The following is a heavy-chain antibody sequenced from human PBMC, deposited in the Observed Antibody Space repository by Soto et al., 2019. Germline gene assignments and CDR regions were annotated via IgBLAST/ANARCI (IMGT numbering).Heavy chain of an antibody. Sequence: QVQLVQSGAEVKKPGSSVKVSCTASGGSLRNSVISWLRQAAAQRLEWMGGVIPILGTANYAQKFQGRVTMTADEATSTAYMDLSRRSPDDTAVYYCARLGHPGHWGPGTLVIVSS. J-gene: IGHJ4*02. V-gene: IGHV1-69*01. CDR3: ARLGHPGH. CDR1: GGSLRNSV. CDR2: VIPILGTA. D-gene: IGHD3-10*01.